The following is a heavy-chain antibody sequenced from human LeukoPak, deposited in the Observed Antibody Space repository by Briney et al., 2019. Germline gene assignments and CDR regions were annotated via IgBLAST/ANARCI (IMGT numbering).Heavy chain of an antibody. J-gene: IGHJ4*02. Sequence: SETLSLTCTVSGGSISSSSHYWGWIRQPPGKGLEWIGSIYYSGNTYYNASLKSRVTISVDTSKNQFSLKLSSVTAADTAVYYCASKRRVVIPDYWGQGTLVTVST. CDR1: GGSISSSSHY. D-gene: IGHD3-16*02. V-gene: IGHV4-39*01. CDR2: IYYSGNT. CDR3: ASKRRVVIPDY.